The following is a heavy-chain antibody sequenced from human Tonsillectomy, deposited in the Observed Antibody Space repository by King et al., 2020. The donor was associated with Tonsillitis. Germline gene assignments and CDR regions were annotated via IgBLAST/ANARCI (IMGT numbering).Heavy chain of an antibody. CDR3: ARWEMTTSKTHYFAY. J-gene: IGHJ4*02. D-gene: IGHD5-24*01. V-gene: IGHV5-51*01. CDR1: GYSFSSYW. Sequence: QLVQSGAEVKKPGESLRISCKGSGYSFSSYWIGWVRQMPGKGLEWMGIIYPDYSDTRYSPSFQGQVTISADKSITTAYLQWSSLQASDTAMYYCARWEMTTSKTHYFAYWGQGTLVTVSS. CDR2: IYPDYSDT.